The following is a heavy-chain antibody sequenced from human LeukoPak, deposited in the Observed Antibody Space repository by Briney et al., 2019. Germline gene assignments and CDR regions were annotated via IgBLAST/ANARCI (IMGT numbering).Heavy chain of an antibody. J-gene: IGHJ4*02. V-gene: IGHV4-34*01. CDR2: INRSGST. Sequence: PSETLSLTCAVYGGSFSGYYWSWIRQPPGKGLEWIGEINRSGSTNYNPSLKSRVTISVDTSKNQFSLKLSSVTAADTAVYYCARGPRYNWNYFGMWGQGTLVTVSS. CDR3: ARGPRYNWNYFGM. CDR1: GGSFSGYY. D-gene: IGHD1-7*01.